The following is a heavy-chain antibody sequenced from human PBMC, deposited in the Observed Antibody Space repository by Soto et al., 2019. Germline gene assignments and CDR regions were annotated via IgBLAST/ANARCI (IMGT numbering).Heavy chain of an antibody. V-gene: IGHV1-3*01. CDR1: GYTFTSYA. J-gene: IGHJ4*02. D-gene: IGHD2-2*01. CDR3: ARVRHCRSTGCYWGSFDS. CDR2: INAGNGNT. Sequence: SVKVSCKASGYTFTSYAMHWVRQAPGQRLEWMGWINAGNGNTKYSQKFQGRVTITRDTSASTAYMELSSPRSEDTAVYYCARVRHCRSTGCYWGSFDSWGQGALVTAS.